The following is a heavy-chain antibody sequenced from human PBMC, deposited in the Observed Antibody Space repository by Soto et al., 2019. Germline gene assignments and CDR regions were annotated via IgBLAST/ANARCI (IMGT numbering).Heavy chain of an antibody. CDR1: GFTFSSYG. CDR2: IWYDGSNK. J-gene: IGHJ3*02. Sequence: QVQLVESGGGVVQPGRSLRLSCAASGFTFSSYGMHWVRQAPGKGLEWVAVIWYDGSNKYYADSVKGRFTISRDNSKNTLYLQMNSLRAEDTAVYYCAKAAGTVGGAFDIWGQGTMVTVSS. CDR3: AKAAGTVGGAFDI. V-gene: IGHV3-33*06. D-gene: IGHD6-13*01.